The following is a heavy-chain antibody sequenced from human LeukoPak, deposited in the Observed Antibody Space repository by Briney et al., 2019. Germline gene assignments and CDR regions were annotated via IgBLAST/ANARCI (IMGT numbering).Heavy chain of an antibody. CDR2: INHSEST. J-gene: IGHJ3*02. V-gene: IGHV4-34*01. D-gene: IGHD6-13*01. CDR3: ARRRIAAAGKFGAFDI. Sequence: SETLSLTCAVYGGSFSGYYWSWIRQPPGKGLEWIGEINHSESTNYNPSLKSRVTISVDTSKNQFSLKLSSVTAADTAVYYCARRRIAAAGKFGAFDIWGQGTMVTVSS. CDR1: GGSFSGYY.